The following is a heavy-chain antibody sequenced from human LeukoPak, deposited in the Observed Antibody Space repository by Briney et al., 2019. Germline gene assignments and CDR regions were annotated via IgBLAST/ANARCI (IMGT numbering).Heavy chain of an antibody. Sequence: SETLSLTCTVSGGSISSYYWSWIRQPPGKGLEWIGYIYYSGSTNYNPSLKSRVTISVDTSKNQFSLKLSSVTAADTAVYYCAKERGVYSDNSAYYLDYWGQGTLVTVSS. J-gene: IGHJ4*02. CDR2: IYYSGST. CDR3: AKERGVYSDNSAYYLDY. D-gene: IGHD3-22*01. V-gene: IGHV4-59*12. CDR1: GGSISSYY.